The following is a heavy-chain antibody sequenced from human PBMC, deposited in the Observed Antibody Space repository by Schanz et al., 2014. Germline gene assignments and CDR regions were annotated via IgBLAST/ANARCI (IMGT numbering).Heavy chain of an antibody. CDR3: ARGRGFYDY. CDR1: GGTFSSYT. J-gene: IGHJ4*02. Sequence: QGQLVQSGAEVKKPGSSVKVSCKLSGGTFSSYTISWMRQAPGQGLEWMGKIIPVLNIATYAQRFQGRVSITADTSTNTAYMELSRLTSEDTAVHYCARGRGFYDYWGQGTLVTVSP. V-gene: IGHV1-69*02. D-gene: IGHD3-10*01. CDR2: IIPVLNIA.